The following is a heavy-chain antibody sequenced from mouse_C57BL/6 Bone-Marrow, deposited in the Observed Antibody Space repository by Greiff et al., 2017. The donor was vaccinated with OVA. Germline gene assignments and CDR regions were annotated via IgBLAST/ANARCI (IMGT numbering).Heavy chain of an antibody. D-gene: IGHD1-1*01. CDR1: GYTFTSYG. J-gene: IGHJ3*01. CDR3: ARDYYGSRTGFAY. CDR2: IYPRSGNT. Sequence: VQGVESGAELARPGASVKLSCKASGYTFTSYGISWVKQRTGQGLEWIGEIYPRSGNTYYNEKFKGKATLTADKSSSTAYMELRSLTSEDSAVYFCARDYYGSRTGFAYWGQGTLVTVSA. V-gene: IGHV1-81*01.